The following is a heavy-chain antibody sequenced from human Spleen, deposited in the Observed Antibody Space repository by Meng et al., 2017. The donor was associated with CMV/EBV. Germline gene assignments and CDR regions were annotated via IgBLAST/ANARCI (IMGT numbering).Heavy chain of an antibody. D-gene: IGHD3-22*01. CDR1: GGSISSYF. CDR2: IYYDGTT. V-gene: IGHV4-59*01. J-gene: IGHJ4*02. Sequence: SETLSLTCAVSGGSISSYFWNWIRQPPGKGLEWVGYIYYDGTTNYNSSLKSRVSISVDRVKNQASLRLSSVTAADTAMYYCARTVDYHDSSGFDYWGQGKLVTVSS. CDR3: ARTVDYHDSSGFDY.